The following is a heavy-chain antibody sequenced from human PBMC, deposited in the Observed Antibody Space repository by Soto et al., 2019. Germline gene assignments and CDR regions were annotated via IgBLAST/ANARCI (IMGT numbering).Heavy chain of an antibody. CDR1: GYSFTSYW. CDR3: ARLSYGCSGGSCYPGFDP. D-gene: IGHD2-15*01. CDR2: IYPGDSDT. Sequence: PGESLKISCKGSGYSFTSYWIGWVRQMPGKGLEWMGIIYPGDSDTRYSPSFQGQVTISADKSISTAYLQWSSLKASDTAMYYCARLSYGCSGGSCYPGFDPWGQGTLVTVSS. V-gene: IGHV5-51*01. J-gene: IGHJ5*02.